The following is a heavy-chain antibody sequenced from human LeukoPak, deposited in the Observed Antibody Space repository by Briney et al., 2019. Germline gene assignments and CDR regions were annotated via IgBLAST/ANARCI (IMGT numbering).Heavy chain of an antibody. CDR2: ITGSGGNT. CDR1: GFIFSSYS. Sequence: GGSLRLSCAASGFIFSSYSMSWVRQAPGKGLEWVSVITGSGGNTYYADSVKGRFTISKDNSKSTVYLQMSSLRVDDTAVYYCAKAASSSWPSYYYGMDVWGQGTTVTVSS. CDR3: AKAASSSWPSYYYGMDV. D-gene: IGHD6-13*01. V-gene: IGHV3-23*01. J-gene: IGHJ6*02.